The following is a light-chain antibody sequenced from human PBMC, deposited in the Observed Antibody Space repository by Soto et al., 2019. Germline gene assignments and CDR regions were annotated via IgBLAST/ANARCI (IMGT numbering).Light chain of an antibody. CDR2: DVT. CDR3: CSYAGSYVI. V-gene: IGLV2-11*01. CDR1: SSDVGGYNY. Sequence: QSVLTQPRSVSGSPGQSVTISCTGNSSDVGGYNYVSWYQQHPGKAPKLMIYDVTKRPSGVPDRFSGSESGNTASLTISGLQAEDEADYYCCSYAGSYVIFGGGTQLTVL. J-gene: IGLJ7*01.